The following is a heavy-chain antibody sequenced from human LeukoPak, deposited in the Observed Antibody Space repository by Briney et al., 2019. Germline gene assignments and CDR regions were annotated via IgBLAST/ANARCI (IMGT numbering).Heavy chain of an antibody. Sequence: SETLSLTCTVSGGSISPYYWNWIRQPPGKGLEWIGYIYYSGGTNYNASLTSRVTISVDTSQNQFSLRLSSVTAADTAVYYCARRAAAVGTYSMDVWGKGTTVTVSS. V-gene: IGHV4-59*01. CDR1: GGSISPYY. CDR3: ARRAAAVGTYSMDV. J-gene: IGHJ6*03. D-gene: IGHD6-13*01. CDR2: IYYSGGT.